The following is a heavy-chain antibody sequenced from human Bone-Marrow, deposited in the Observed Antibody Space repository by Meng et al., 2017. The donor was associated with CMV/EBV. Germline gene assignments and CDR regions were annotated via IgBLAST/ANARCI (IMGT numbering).Heavy chain of an antibody. CDR2: IYSGGSST. CDR1: GFTFSSYA. D-gene: IGHD3-10*01. CDR3: AKDLPGEN. J-gene: IGHJ4*02. Sequence: GESLKISCAASGFTFSSYAMSWVRQAPGKGLEWVSVIYSGGSSTYYADSVKGRFTISRDNSKNTLYLQMNSLRAEDTAVYYCAKDLPGENWGPGNLVNVSS. V-gene: IGHV3-23*03.